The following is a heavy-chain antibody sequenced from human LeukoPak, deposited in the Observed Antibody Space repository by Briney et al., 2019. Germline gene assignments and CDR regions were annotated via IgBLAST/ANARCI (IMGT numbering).Heavy chain of an antibody. V-gene: IGHV2-70*11. CDR2: IDWDDDK. CDR1: GFSLSTSGMC. D-gene: IGHD3-16*01. J-gene: IGHJ6*02. CDR3: ARVIMITFGGVITQGYYYGMDV. Sequence: SGPALVKPTQTLALTCTFSGFSLSTSGMCVSWIRQPPGKALEWLARIDWDDDKYYSTSLKTRLAISNDTSKNQVVLTMTNMDPVDTATYYCARVIMITFGGVITQGYYYGMDVWGQGTTVTVSS.